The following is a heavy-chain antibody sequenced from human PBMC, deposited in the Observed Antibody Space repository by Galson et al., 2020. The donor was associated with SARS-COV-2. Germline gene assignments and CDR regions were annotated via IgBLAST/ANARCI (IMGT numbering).Heavy chain of an antibody. CDR3: AKDLGGYFAY. V-gene: IGHV3-23*01. CDR2: ISGSGGST. CDR1: GFTFSSYA. D-gene: IGHD3-10*01. J-gene: IGHJ4*02. Sequence: GGSLRLSCAASGFTFSSYAMSWVRQAPGKGLEWVSAISGSGGSTYYADSVKGWFTISRDNSKNTLYLQMNSLRAEDKAVYYCAKDLGGYFAYWGQGTLVTVSS.